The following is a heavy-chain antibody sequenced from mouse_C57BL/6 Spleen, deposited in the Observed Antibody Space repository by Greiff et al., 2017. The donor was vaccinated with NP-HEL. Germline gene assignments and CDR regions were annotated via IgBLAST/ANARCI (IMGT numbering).Heavy chain of an antibody. CDR2: IHPNSGST. Sequence: QVQLQQPGAELVKPGASVKLSCKASGYTFTSYWMHWVKQRPGQGLEWIGMIHPNSGSTNYNEKFKSKATLTVDKSSSTAYMQLSSLTSEDSAVYYCERGYYGSSYGYFDVWGTGTTVTVSS. CDR1: GYTFTSYW. CDR3: ERGYYGSSYGYFDV. J-gene: IGHJ1*03. V-gene: IGHV1-64*01. D-gene: IGHD1-1*01.